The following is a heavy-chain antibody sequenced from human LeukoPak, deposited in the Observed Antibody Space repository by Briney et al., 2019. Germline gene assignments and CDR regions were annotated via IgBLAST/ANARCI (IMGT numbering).Heavy chain of an antibody. CDR1: GGSISSYY. Sequence: PSETLSLTCTVSGGSISSYYWSWIRQPPGKGLEWIGYTYYSGSTNYNPSLKSRVTISVDTSKNQFSLKLSSVTAADTAVYYCARYDYGDYYFDYWGQGTLVTVSS. V-gene: IGHV4-59*01. J-gene: IGHJ4*02. CDR3: ARYDYGDYYFDY. CDR2: TYYSGST. D-gene: IGHD4-17*01.